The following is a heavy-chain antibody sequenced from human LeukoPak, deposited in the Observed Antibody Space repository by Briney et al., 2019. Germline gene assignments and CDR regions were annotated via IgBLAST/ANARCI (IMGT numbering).Heavy chain of an antibody. V-gene: IGHV3-74*01. D-gene: IGHD6-6*01. J-gene: IGHJ6*02. CDR3: ARDRDIAARTPPHYYYYGMDV. CDR2: INSDGSST. CDR1: GFTFSSYW. Sequence: PGGSLRLSCAASGFTFSSYWMHWVRQPPGKGLVWVSRINSDGSSTSYADSVKGRFTISRDNAKNTLYLQMNSLRAEDTAVYYCARDRDIAARTPPHYYYYGMDVWGQGTTVTVSS.